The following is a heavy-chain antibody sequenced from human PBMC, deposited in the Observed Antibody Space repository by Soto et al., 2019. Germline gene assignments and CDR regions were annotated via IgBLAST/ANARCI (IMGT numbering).Heavy chain of an antibody. CDR2: INPSDGRT. CDR1: GYTFTTYY. Sequence: ASVKVPCKASGYTFTTYYMHWVRQAPGQGLERMGLINPSDGRTTYAQKFQGRVTMTRDTSTSTVYMELSSLRSEDTAMYYCARRLLWFGAEGGVDVWGQWSTVTVSS. CDR3: ARRLLWFGAEGGVDV. V-gene: IGHV1-46*01. J-gene: IGHJ6*02. D-gene: IGHD3-10*01.